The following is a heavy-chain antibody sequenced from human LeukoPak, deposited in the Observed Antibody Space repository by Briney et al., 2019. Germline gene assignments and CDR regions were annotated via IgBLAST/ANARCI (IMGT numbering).Heavy chain of an antibody. Sequence: PGGSLRLSCAALGFTFSNYAISWVRQAPGKGLEWVSAISGSGGSTYYIGSVKGRFTISRDNSKNTLFLQMSSLRAEDTAVYYCAKDRSSSGSYFDYWGQGTLVTVCS. CDR2: ISGSGGST. CDR3: AKDRSSSGSYFDY. J-gene: IGHJ4*02. CDR1: GFTFSNYA. D-gene: IGHD3-10*01. V-gene: IGHV3-23*01.